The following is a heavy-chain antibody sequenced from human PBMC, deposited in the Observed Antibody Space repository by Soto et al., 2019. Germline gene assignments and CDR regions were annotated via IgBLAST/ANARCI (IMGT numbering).Heavy chain of an antibody. CDR1: GYTFTSYA. Sequence: AASVKVSCKASGYTFTSYAMHWVRQAPGQRLEWMGWINAGNGNTKYSQKFQGRVTITRDTSASTAYMELSSLRSEDTAVYYCARDKQWLVRENWFDPWGQGTLVTVSS. CDR2: INAGNGNT. V-gene: IGHV1-3*01. D-gene: IGHD6-19*01. J-gene: IGHJ5*02. CDR3: ARDKQWLVRENWFDP.